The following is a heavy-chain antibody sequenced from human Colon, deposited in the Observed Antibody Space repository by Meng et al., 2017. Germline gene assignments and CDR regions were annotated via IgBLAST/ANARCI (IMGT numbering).Heavy chain of an antibody. Sequence: GGSLRLSCAASGFTVSSNYMSWVRQAPGKGLEWVSVIYSGGSTYYADSVKGRFTISRDNSKNTLHLQMNSLRAEETAVYYCARSLLRCHFDYWGQGTLVTVSS. D-gene: IGHD4-17*01. CDR1: GFTVSSNY. V-gene: IGHV3-53*01. CDR2: IYSGGST. CDR3: ARSLLRCHFDY. J-gene: IGHJ4*02.